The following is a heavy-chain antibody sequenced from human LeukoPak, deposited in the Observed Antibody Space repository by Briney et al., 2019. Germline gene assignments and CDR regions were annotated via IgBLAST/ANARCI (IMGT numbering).Heavy chain of an antibody. CDR1: GFTFSNYA. J-gene: IGHJ4*02. CDR2: ITGGGSGI. D-gene: IGHD3-9*01. CDR3: AKWGDYDVLTGYYVSDY. Sequence: GGSLRLSCAASGFTFSNYAMSWVRQTPGKGLEWVSAITGGGSGIYYADSMKSRFTISRDNSKNTLYLQINSLRAEDTAVYYCAKWGDYDVLTGYYVSDYWGQGTLVTVSS. V-gene: IGHV3-23*01.